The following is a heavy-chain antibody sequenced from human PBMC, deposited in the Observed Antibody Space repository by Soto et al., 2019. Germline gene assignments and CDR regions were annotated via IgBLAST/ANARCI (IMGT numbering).Heavy chain of an antibody. Sequence: EVQLVESGGGLVQPGGSLRLSCAASGFALSGYWMTWVRQAPGKGLEWVASINPDGTLKYYVDSVKGRFTISRDNADNSLFLQMISLRVEDTAVYYCARGSHKLHSYDSSGFYHYVDYWGQGSLVTVSS. D-gene: IGHD3-22*01. CDR2: INPDGTLK. CDR3: ARGSHKLHSYDSSGFYHYVDY. CDR1: GFALSGYW. J-gene: IGHJ4*02. V-gene: IGHV3-7*03.